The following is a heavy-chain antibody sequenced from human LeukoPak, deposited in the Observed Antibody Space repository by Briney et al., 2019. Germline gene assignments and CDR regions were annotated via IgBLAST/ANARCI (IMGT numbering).Heavy chain of an antibody. V-gene: IGHV3-49*04. J-gene: IGHJ6*02. CDR1: GFNFGDHA. CDR2: IRSKAYRGTT. Sequence: PGWSLRLSCTTSGFNFGDHAMTWVRQAPGKGLEWVGFIRSKAYRGTTEYAASVKGRFTISRDDSKSVAYLQMNSLKSEDTAVYYCSRGPIQLWVHNGVDVWGQGTTVTVSS. CDR3: SRGPIQLWVHNGVDV. D-gene: IGHD5-18*01.